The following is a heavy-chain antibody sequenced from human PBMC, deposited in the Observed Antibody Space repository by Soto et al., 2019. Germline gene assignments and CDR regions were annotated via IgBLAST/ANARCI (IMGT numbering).Heavy chain of an antibody. CDR1: GGSFSGYY. CDR3: ARLRDSSSWYGFGY. Sequence: QVQLQQWGAGLLKPSETLSLTCAVYGGSFSGYYWSWIRQPPGKGLEWIGEINHSGSTNYNPSLKGRVTISVDTSKNQFSLKLSSVTAADTAVYYCARLRDSSSWYGFGYWGQGTLVTVSS. CDR2: INHSGST. V-gene: IGHV4-34*02. D-gene: IGHD6-13*01. J-gene: IGHJ4*02.